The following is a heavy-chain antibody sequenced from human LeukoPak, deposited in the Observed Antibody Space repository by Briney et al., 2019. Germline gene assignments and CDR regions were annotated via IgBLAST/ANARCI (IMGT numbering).Heavy chain of an antibody. CDR2: IYYSGST. Sequence: SETLSLTCTVSGGSISSYYWSWIRQPPGKGLEWIGYIYYSGSTNYNPSLKSRVTISVDTSKNQFSLKLNSVTAADPAVYYCSRTYVFGSVYFDYGGQGPLVTVSS. V-gene: IGHV4-59*01. D-gene: IGHD3-3*01. CDR3: SRTYVFGSVYFDY. J-gene: IGHJ4*02. CDR1: GGSISSYY.